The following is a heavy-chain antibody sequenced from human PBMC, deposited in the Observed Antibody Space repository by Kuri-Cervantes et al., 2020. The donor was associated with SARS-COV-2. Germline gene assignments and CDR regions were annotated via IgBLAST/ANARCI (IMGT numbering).Heavy chain of an antibody. V-gene: IGHV4-34*01. CDR3: ARVKYSSSWYGDWFDP. Sequence: SETLSLTCAVYGGSFSGYYWSWIRQPPGKGLEWIGEINHSGSTNYNPSLKSRVTISVDTSKNQFSLKLSSATAADTAVYYCARVKYSSSWYGDWFDPWGQGTLVTVSS. CDR1: GGSFSGYY. J-gene: IGHJ5*02. CDR2: INHSGST. D-gene: IGHD6-13*01.